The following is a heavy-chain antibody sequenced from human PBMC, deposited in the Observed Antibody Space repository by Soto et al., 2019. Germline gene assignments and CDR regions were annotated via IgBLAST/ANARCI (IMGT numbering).Heavy chain of an antibody. D-gene: IGHD6-13*01. V-gene: IGHV1-69*13. CDR1: GGTFSSYA. J-gene: IGHJ6*02. Sequence: SVKVSCKASGGTFSSYAISWVRQAPGQGLEWMGGIIPIFGTANYAQKFQGRVTITADESTNTAYMELSSLRSEDTAVYYCARLIAAAGIPKNYGMDVWGQGTTVTVSS. CDR2: IIPIFGTA. CDR3: ARLIAAAGIPKNYGMDV.